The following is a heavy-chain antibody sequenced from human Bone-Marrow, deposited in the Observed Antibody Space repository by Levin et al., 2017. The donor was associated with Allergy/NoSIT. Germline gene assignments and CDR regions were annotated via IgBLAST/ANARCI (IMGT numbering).Heavy chain of an antibody. V-gene: IGHV3-30-3*01. Sequence: SCAASGFSLSSYAIHWVRQAPGKGLEWVAVISYDGNNEYYANSVKGRFTISRDNSKNTLSLQMNSLRAEDTAVYFCARDLIRITMVRGRMDVWGKGTTVTVSS. CDR2: ISYDGNNE. CDR1: GFSLSSYA. J-gene: IGHJ6*03. D-gene: IGHD3-10*01. CDR3: ARDLIRITMVRGRMDV.